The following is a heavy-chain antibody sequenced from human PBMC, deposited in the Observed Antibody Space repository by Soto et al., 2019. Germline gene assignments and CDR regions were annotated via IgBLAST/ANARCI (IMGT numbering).Heavy chain of an antibody. V-gene: IGHV3-23*01. J-gene: IGHJ6*03. CDR1: GFTFSSYA. CDR3: AKVGRGYYYYMDF. Sequence: GGSLILSCAASGFTFSSYAMSWVRQAPGKGLEWVSAISGSGGSTYYADSVKGRFTISRDNSKNTLYLQMNSLRAEDTAVYYCAKVGRGYYYYMDFWGKGTTVTVSS. CDR2: ISGSGGST. D-gene: IGHD3-10*01.